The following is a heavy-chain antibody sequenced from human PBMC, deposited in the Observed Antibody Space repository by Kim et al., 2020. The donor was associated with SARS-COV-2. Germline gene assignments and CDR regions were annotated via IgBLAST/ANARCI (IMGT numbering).Heavy chain of an antibody. J-gene: IGHJ6*02. D-gene: IGHD3-10*01. V-gene: IGHV3-53*01. CDR3: AGAMVRGVIITGGMDV. Sequence: ESVKGRVTISRDNDKNTLDLKMNRLRAEDTAVYYCAGAMVRGVIITGGMDVWGQGTTVTVSS.